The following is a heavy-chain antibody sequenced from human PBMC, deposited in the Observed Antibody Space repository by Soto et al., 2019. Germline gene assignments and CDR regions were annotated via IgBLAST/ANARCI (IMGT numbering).Heavy chain of an antibody. D-gene: IGHD3-10*01. Sequence: QVQLQESGPGLVKPSQTLSLTCTVSGGSISSGGYYWSWIRQHPGKGLEWIGYIYYSGSTYYNPSXXRXVXXSVDTSKNQFSLKLSSVTAADTAVYYCARGSGFDYWGQGTLVTVSS. V-gene: IGHV4-31*01. CDR2: IYYSGST. CDR3: ARGSGFDY. J-gene: IGHJ4*02. CDR1: GGSISSGGYY.